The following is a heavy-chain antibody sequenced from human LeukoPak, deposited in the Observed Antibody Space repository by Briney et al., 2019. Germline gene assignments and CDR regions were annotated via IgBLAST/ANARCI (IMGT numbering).Heavy chain of an antibody. CDR1: GFTVSSNY. D-gene: IGHD6-19*01. J-gene: IGHJ4*02. CDR3: ARGQWLVERDSIYFDY. Sequence: GGSLRLSCAASGFTVSSNYMSRVRQAPGKGLEWVSVIYSGGSTYYADSVKGRFTISRDNSKNTLYLQMNSLRAEDTAVYYCARGQWLVERDSIYFDYWGQGTLVTVSS. CDR2: IYSGGST. V-gene: IGHV3-53*01.